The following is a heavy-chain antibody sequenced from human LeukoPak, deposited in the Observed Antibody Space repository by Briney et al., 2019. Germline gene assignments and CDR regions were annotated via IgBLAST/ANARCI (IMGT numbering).Heavy chain of an antibody. Sequence: GESLKISCKGSGYSFTSYWIGWVRQMPGKGLEWMGIIYPGDSDTRYSPSFQGQVTISADKSISTAYLQWSSLKASDTAMYYCARLVFIYDSSGYFDYWGQGTLVTVSS. CDR3: ARLVFIYDSSGYFDY. CDR2: IYPGDSDT. D-gene: IGHD3-22*01. CDR1: GYSFTSYW. J-gene: IGHJ4*02. V-gene: IGHV5-51*01.